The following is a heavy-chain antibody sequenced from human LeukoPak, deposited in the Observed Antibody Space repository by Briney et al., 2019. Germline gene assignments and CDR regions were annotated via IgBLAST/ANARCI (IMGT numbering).Heavy chain of an antibody. Sequence: SETLSLTCTVSGYSISSGYYWGWIRQPPGKGLEWIGSIYHSGSTYYNPSLKSRVTISVDTSKNQFSLKLSSVTAADTAVYYCARCKDYYVSGSYYKTFDYWGQGTLVTVSS. CDR2: IYHSGST. J-gene: IGHJ4*02. CDR1: GYSISSGYY. CDR3: ARCKDYYVSGSYYKTFDY. V-gene: IGHV4-38-2*02. D-gene: IGHD3-10*01.